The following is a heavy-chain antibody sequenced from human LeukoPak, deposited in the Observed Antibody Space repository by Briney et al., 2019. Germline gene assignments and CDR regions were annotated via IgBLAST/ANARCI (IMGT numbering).Heavy chain of an antibody. CDR2: IYPGDSDT. D-gene: IGHD3-22*01. CDR3: ASSSYYYDSSGYAATMGGDAFDI. CDR1: GYSFTSYW. V-gene: IGHV5-51*01. Sequence: GESLKISCKGSGYSFTSYWIGWVRQMPGKGLEWMGIIYPGDSDTRYSPSFQGQVTISADKSISTAYLQWSSLKASDTAMYYCASSSYYYDSSGYAATMGGDAFDIWGQGTMVTVSS. J-gene: IGHJ3*02.